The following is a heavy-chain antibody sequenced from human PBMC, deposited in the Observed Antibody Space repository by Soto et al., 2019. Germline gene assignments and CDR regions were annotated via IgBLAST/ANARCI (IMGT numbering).Heavy chain of an antibody. V-gene: IGHV1-18*01. D-gene: IGHD1-26*01. J-gene: IGHJ6*02. CDR3: ARDRVGAHPFQYYYYGMDV. CDR2: ISAYNGNT. CDR1: GYTFTSYG. Sequence: QVQLVQSGAEVKKPGASVKVSCKASGYTFTSYGISWVRQAPGQGLEWMGWISAYNGNTNYAQKLQGRVTMTTDTATSTAYMELRSLRSDDTAVYYCARDRVGAHPFQYYYYGMDVWGQGTTVTVSS.